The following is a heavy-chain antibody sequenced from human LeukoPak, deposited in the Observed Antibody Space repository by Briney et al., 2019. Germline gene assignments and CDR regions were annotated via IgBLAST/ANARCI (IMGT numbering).Heavy chain of an antibody. CDR1: GGSISSYY. J-gene: IGHJ4*02. Sequence: PSETLSLTCTVSGGSISSYYWSWIRQPAGKGLEWIGRFYSGGSTDYNPSLKSRVTMSVDTSKNQFSLKLSSVTAADTAVYYCARVYSGYDLPGSLANYDCWGQGTLVTVSS. CDR2: FYSGGST. V-gene: IGHV4-4*07. CDR3: ARVYSGYDLPGSLANYDC. D-gene: IGHD5-12*01.